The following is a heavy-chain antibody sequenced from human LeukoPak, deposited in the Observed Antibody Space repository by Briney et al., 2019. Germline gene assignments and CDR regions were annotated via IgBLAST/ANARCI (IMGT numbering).Heavy chain of an antibody. J-gene: IGHJ4*02. D-gene: IGHD3-10*01. CDR1: GYTFTSYG. V-gene: IGHV1-18*01. CDR2: ISAYNGNT. Sequence: ASVKVSCKASGYTFTSYGISWVRQAPGQGLEWMGWISAYNGNTNYAQKLQGRVTMTTDTSTSTAYMELRSLRSEDTAVYYCARDHNYYGSGSYPIGYWGQGTLVTVSS. CDR3: ARDHNYYGSGSYPIGY.